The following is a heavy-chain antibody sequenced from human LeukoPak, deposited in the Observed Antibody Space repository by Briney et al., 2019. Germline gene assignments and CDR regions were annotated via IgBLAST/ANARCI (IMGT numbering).Heavy chain of an antibody. CDR3: ARVHDYGDSRTGLDP. CDR2: VIPIFGTA. D-gene: IGHD4-17*01. Sequence: SVKVSCKASGGTFSSYAISWVRQAPGQGLEWMGGVIPIFGTANYAQKFQGRVTITADESTSTAYMELSSLRSEDTAVYYCARVHDYGDSRTGLDPWGQGTLVTVSS. CDR1: GGTFSSYA. J-gene: IGHJ5*02. V-gene: IGHV1-69*13.